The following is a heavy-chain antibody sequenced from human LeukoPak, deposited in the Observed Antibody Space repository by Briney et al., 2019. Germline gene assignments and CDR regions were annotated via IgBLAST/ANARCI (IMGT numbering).Heavy chain of an antibody. V-gene: IGHV3-23*01. Sequence: GGSLRLSCAAPGFTFSSYAMSWVRQAPGKGLEWVSAISGSGGSTYYADSVKGRFTISRDNSKNTLYLQMNSLRAEDTAVYYCAKGTTLYYYYMDVWGKGTTVTVSS. CDR2: ISGSGGST. CDR3: AKGTTLYYYYMDV. J-gene: IGHJ6*03. CDR1: GFTFSSYA. D-gene: IGHD4-11*01.